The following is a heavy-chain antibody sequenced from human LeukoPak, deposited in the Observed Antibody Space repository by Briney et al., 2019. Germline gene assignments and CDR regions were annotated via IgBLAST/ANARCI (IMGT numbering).Heavy chain of an antibody. CDR3: ASGYSYGSLDY. J-gene: IGHJ4*02. Sequence: GGSLRLSCAASGFTSSRYGMSWVRQAPGKGLECVSAICGSGGSTYYADSVKGRFTISRDNAKNTLYLQMNSLRAEDTAVYYCASGYSYGSLDYWGQGTLVTVSS. V-gene: IGHV3-23*01. CDR2: ICGSGGST. CDR1: GFTSSRYG. D-gene: IGHD5-18*01.